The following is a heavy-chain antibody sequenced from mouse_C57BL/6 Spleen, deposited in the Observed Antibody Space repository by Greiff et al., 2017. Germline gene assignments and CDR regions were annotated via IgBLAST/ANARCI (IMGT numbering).Heavy chain of an antibody. CDR2: ISGGGGNT. J-gene: IGHJ2*01. D-gene: IGHD1-1*01. Sequence: EVMLVESGGGLVKPGGSLKLSCAASGFTFSSYTMSWVRQTPEKRLEWVATISGGGGNTYYPDSVKGRFTISRDNAKNTLYLQMSSLRSEDTALYYCARLDYGTYWGQGTTLTVSS. CDR1: GFTFSSYT. CDR3: ARLDYGTY. V-gene: IGHV5-9*01.